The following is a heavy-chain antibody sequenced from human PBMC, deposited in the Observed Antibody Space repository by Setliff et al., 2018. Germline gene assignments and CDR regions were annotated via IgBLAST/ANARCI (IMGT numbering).Heavy chain of an antibody. D-gene: IGHD3-22*01. CDR3: ARESRYYYDNLGTLDY. J-gene: IGHJ4*02. Sequence: SETLSLTCAVSGYSISSGYYWGWIRQPPGKGLEWIGRIYHSGSTYYNPSLKSRVTISVDTSKNQFSLKLSSVTAADTAVYYCARESRYYYDNLGTLDYWGQGTLVTVSS. CDR2: IYHSGST. CDR1: GYSISSGYY. V-gene: IGHV4-38-2*02.